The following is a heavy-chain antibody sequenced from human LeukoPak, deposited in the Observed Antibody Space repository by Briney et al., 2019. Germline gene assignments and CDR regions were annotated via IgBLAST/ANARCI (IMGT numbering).Heavy chain of an antibody. J-gene: IGHJ5*02. Sequence: PGGSLRLSCKASGFTFSSYSMNWVRQAPGKGLERVSYITGGSSTIYYADSVKGRFTISRDNAKNSLYLQVNSLRAEDTAVYYCARDLGCSSSSCYPVRSNWFDPWGQGTLVTVSS. CDR2: ITGGSSTI. V-gene: IGHV3-48*01. D-gene: IGHD2-2*01. CDR1: GFTFSSYS. CDR3: ARDLGCSSSSCYPVRSNWFDP.